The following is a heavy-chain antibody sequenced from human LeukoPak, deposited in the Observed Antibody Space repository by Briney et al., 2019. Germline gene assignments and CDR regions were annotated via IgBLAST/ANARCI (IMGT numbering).Heavy chain of an antibody. CDR2: IWYDGSNK. CDR3: AKSGIVATIPLDY. D-gene: IGHD5-12*01. J-gene: IGHJ4*02. Sequence: PGGSLRLSCAASGFTFSSYGTHWVRQAPGKGLEWVAVIWYDGSNKYYADSVKGRFTISRDNSKNTLYLQMNSLRAEDTAVYYCAKSGIVATIPLDYWGQGTLVTVSS. CDR1: GFTFSSYG. V-gene: IGHV3-33*06.